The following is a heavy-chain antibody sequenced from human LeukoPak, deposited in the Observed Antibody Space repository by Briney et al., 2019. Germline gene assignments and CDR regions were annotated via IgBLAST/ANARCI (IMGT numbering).Heavy chain of an antibody. D-gene: IGHD2-21*02. Sequence: GGSLRLSCAASGFTFRAYAFHWVRQAPGKGLEWVSSFSPNGVHIYYADSVKGRFTISGDNAKNSLSLQMNSLSAEDTAVYYCARDHAYCDGDCQHWFFDLWGRGTLVTVSS. J-gene: IGHJ2*01. CDR3: ARDHAYCDGDCQHWFFDL. V-gene: IGHV3-21*01. CDR1: GFTFRAYA. CDR2: FSPNGVHI.